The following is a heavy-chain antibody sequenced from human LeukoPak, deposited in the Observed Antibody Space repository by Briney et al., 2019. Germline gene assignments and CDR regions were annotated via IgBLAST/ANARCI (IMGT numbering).Heavy chain of an antibody. Sequence: KPSETLSLTCAVYGGSFSGYYWSWIRQPLGKGLEWIGEINHSGSTNYNPSLKSRVTISVDTSKNQFSLKLSSVTAADTAVYYCARHKDYYYSYMDVWGKGTTVTISS. J-gene: IGHJ6*03. CDR3: ARHKDYYYSYMDV. CDR2: INHSGST. V-gene: IGHV4-34*01. CDR1: GGSFSGYY.